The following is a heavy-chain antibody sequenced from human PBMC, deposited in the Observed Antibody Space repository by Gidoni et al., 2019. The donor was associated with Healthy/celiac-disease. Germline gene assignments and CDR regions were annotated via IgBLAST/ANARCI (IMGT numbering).Heavy chain of an antibody. CDR2: IDWDDDK. CDR1: GFSPSTSGMC. CDR3: ARTHRGIAAAGNYYYGMDV. V-gene: IGHV2-70*15. D-gene: IGHD6-13*01. Sequence: QVTLRESGPALVKPTQTLTLTCTFSGFSPSTSGMCVSGIRQPPGKALEWLARIDWDDDKYYSTSLKTRLTISKDTSKNQVVLTMTNMDPVDTATYYCARTHRGIAAAGNYYYGMDVWGQGTTVTVSS. J-gene: IGHJ6*02.